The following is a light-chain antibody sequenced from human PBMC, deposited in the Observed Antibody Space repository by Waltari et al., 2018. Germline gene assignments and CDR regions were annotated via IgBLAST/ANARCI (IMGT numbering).Light chain of an antibody. CDR1: RSDVGGYNY. J-gene: IGLJ3*02. V-gene: IGLV2-14*03. CDR3: SSYTSSSTLV. Sequence: QSALTQPASVSGSPGQSITISCTGTRSDVGGYNYFPCYQQHPGKAPKLMTYDVSNRPSGVSKRFSGSKSGNTASLTISGLQAEDEADYHCSSYTSSSTLVFGGGTKLTVL. CDR2: DVS.